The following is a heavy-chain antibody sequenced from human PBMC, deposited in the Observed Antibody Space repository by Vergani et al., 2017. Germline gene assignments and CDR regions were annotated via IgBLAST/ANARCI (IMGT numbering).Heavy chain of an antibody. CDR1: VGTFSSYT. V-gene: IGHV1-69*08. D-gene: IGHD4-17*01. CDR2: IIPILGIA. J-gene: IGHJ3*02. Sequence: QVQLVQSGAEVKKPGSSVKVSCKASVGTFSSYTTSWVRQAPGQGLEWMGRIIPILGIANYAQEFQGRVTITADKSTSTAYMELSSLSSEDTAVYYCARDRVYGDYGAFDIWGQGTMVTVSS. CDR3: ARDRVYGDYGAFDI.